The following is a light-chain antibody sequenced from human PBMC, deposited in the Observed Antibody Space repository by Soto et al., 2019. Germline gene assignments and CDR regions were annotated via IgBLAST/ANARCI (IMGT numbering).Light chain of an antibody. CDR1: SSDVGGYDY. CDR3: CSYAVSYTSM. Sequence: QSALTQPRSVSGSPGHSVTISCTGTSSDVGGYDYVSWYQQHPGKAPKLIIYDVTERPSGVPDRFSGSKSGNTDSLTISGLQAEDEADYYCCSYAVSYTSMFGGGTQLPVL. V-gene: IGLV2-11*01. CDR2: DVT. J-gene: IGLJ7*01.